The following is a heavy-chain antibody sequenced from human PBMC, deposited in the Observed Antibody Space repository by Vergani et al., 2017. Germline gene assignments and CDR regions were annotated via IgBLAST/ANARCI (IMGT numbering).Heavy chain of an antibody. CDR1: GYTFTRYD. J-gene: IGHJ4*02. Sequence: QVQLVQSGAEVKKPGASVKVSCKSSGYTFTRYDIPWVRPATGQGLEWMGWMNPNSGNTGYAQKFQGRVTMTRNTSISTAYMELSSLRSEDTAVDYCARGTTYYYDSSGSHYFDYWGQGTLVTVSS. CDR3: ARGTTYYYDSSGSHYFDY. D-gene: IGHD3-22*01. V-gene: IGHV1-8*01. CDR2: MNPNSGNT.